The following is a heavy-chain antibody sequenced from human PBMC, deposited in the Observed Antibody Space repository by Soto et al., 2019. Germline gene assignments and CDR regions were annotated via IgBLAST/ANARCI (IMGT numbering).Heavy chain of an antibody. Sequence: SVKVSCKASGGTFSSYAISWVRQAPGQGLEWMGGIIPIFGTANYAQKFQGRVTITADKSTSTAYMALSSLRSEDTAVYYCARERSSYYGSGSYYPLAYFDYWGQGTLVTVSS. CDR1: GGTFSSYA. J-gene: IGHJ4*02. V-gene: IGHV1-69*06. CDR2: IIPIFGTA. CDR3: ARERSSYYGSGSYYPLAYFDY. D-gene: IGHD3-10*01.